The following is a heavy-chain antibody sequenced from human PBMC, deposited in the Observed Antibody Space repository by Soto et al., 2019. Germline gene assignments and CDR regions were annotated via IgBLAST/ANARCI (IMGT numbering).Heavy chain of an antibody. V-gene: IGHV1-8*01. Sequence: QVQLVQSGAEVKKPGASMKVSCKASGYTFTSYDSNWVRQAAGQGLEWMGWVSPPTGRTRYAQNFKGRVTMTRDTSINTAYMELSGLSSDDTALYYCARGVDAGVDSWGQGTLVTVSS. CDR2: VSPPTGRT. CDR1: GYTFTSYD. CDR3: ARGVDAGVDS. D-gene: IGHD3-10*01. J-gene: IGHJ5*01.